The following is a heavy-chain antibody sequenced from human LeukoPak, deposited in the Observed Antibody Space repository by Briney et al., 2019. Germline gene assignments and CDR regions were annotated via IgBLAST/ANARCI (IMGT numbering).Heavy chain of an antibody. CDR2: IKQDGSEK. Sequence: GGSLRLSCAASGFTLSSYWMTWVRQAPGKGLEWVANIKQDGSEKYYVDSVKGRFTISRDNAQNSLYLQMNSLRAEDTAVYYCARDTSGKSGWHYSDYWGQGTLVTVSS. V-gene: IGHV3-7*01. D-gene: IGHD6-19*01. J-gene: IGHJ4*02. CDR1: GFTLSSYW. CDR3: ARDTSGKSGWHYSDY.